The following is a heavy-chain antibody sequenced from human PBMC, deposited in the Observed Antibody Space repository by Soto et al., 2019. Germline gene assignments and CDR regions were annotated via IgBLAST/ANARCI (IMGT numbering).Heavy chain of an antibody. V-gene: IGHV1-8*01. CDR1: GYTFTEND. Sequence: QVQLVQSGAEVKRPGASVKVSCKASGYTFTENDINWVRQATGQGLEWMGWMNPNSGNTGYAQKFQGRVTMTRDNSITTAYMELSSLRSEDTAVYFCVRVRVIRGVIPSHFGLWGQGTLVTVSS. J-gene: IGHJ4*02. CDR2: MNPNSGNT. D-gene: IGHD3-10*01. CDR3: VRVRVIRGVIPSHFGL.